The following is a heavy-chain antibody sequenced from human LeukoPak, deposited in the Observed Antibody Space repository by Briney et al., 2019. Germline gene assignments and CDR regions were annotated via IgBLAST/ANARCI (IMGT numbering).Heavy chain of an antibody. CDR3: ARLNSGGGSCYSGKGNLDY. V-gene: IGHV4-39*02. CDR1: GGSISSRFHY. D-gene: IGHD2-15*01. J-gene: IGHJ4*02. Sequence: SETLSLTCTVSGGSISSRFHYWGWIRQPPGEGLQWIGTINYSGTTYYNASLNSRVTVSIDTSENHFSLKLNSLTAADTAVYYCARLNSGGGSCYSGKGNLDYWGQGTLVTVSS. CDR2: INYSGTT.